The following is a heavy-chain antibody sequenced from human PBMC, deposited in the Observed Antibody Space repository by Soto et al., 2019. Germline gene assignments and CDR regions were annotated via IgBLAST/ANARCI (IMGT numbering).Heavy chain of an antibody. CDR1: GFSFNEHA. J-gene: IGHJ3*02. Sequence: EVQLVESGGGLEQPGRSLRLSCAASGFSFNEHAIHWVRQAPGKGLEWVSGISWNSGDMVFADSVKGRFSISRDNAKNSVCLQMNSLRAEDTALYYCARRWKGLVRAFDIWGQGTMVTVSS. CDR3: ARRWKGLVRAFDI. V-gene: IGHV3-9*01. CDR2: ISWNSGDM. D-gene: IGHD3-9*01.